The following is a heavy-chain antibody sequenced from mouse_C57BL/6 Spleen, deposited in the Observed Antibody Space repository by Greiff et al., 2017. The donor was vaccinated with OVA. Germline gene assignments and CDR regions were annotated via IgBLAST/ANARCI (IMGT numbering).Heavy chain of an antibody. D-gene: IGHD1-1*01. V-gene: IGHV1-15*01. Sequence: QVQLKESGAELVRPGASVTLSCKASGYTFTDYEMHWVKQTPVHGLEWIGAIDPETGGTAYNQKFKGKAILTADKSSSTAYMELRSLTSEASAVYYCTREDYYGSSYRWYFDVWGTGTTVTVSS. J-gene: IGHJ1*03. CDR2: IDPETGGT. CDR1: GYTFTDYE. CDR3: TREDYYGSSYRWYFDV.